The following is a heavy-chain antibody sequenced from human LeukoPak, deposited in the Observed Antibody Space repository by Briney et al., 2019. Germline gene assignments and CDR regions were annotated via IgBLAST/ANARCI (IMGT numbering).Heavy chain of an antibody. CDR1: GFTFSSYT. Sequence: GGSLRLSCAASGFTFSSYTMSWVRQAPGKGLEWVSTITTSDGNTYYADSVKGRFTVSRDNSKNTLFLQMNSLRAEDTAVYYCAKSMMTRGRAFDIWGQGTMVTVSS. V-gene: IGHV3-23*01. D-gene: IGHD1-26*01. CDR3: AKSMMTRGRAFDI. J-gene: IGHJ3*02. CDR2: ITTSDGNT.